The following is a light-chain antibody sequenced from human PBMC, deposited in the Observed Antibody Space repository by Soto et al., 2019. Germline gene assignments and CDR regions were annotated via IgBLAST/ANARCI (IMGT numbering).Light chain of an antibody. CDR2: GNS. V-gene: IGLV1-40*01. J-gene: IGLJ1*01. CDR1: SSNIGAGYD. Sequence: SALTQPPSVSGAPGQRVTISCTGSSSNIGAGYDVHWYQQLPGTAPKLLIYGNSNRPSGVPDRFSGSKSGTSASLAITGLQAEDEADYYCQSHDSSLSVLYVFGTGTKVTVL. CDR3: QSHDSSLSVLYV.